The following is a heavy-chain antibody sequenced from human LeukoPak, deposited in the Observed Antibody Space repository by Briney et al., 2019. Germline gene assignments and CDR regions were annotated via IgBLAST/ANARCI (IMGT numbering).Heavy chain of an antibody. Sequence: PSETLSLTCTVSGDSVRSSSYYWGWIRQPPGKGLEWIGSNYYSGNAYYNPSLKSRVTISVDMSKNQFSLRLSSVTAADTAVYYCAREDQLLTGWFDPWGQGTLVTVSS. CDR3: AREDQLLTGWFDP. CDR2: NYYSGNA. CDR1: GDSVRSSSYY. V-gene: IGHV4-39*07. J-gene: IGHJ5*02. D-gene: IGHD2-2*01.